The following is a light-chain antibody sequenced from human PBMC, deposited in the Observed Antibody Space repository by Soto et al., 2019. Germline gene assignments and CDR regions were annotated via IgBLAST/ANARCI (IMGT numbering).Light chain of an antibody. CDR2: AAS. CDR3: HQRQYWPPIA. J-gene: IGKJ5*01. Sequence: EIVLTQSPCTLSLSLGERATLSCRASQSVSSNYLAWFQQKPGQVPRLLIYAASSRATGIPDRFSGSGSGTDVTLTISSLEPEDFAVYYCHQRQYWPPIAFGQGTRLEIK. CDR1: QSVSSNY. V-gene: IGKV3D-20*02.